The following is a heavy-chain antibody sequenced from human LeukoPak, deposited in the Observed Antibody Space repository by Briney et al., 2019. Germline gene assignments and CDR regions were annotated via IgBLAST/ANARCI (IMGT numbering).Heavy chain of an antibody. D-gene: IGHD2-2*02. Sequence: GGSLRLSCEASGFTFGNYAMNWARQAPGKGLEWVPTISGTGSSTYYADSAKGRFTISRDNSKDTLFLQLNSLTAADTAMYFCAKASVAIPQYCNSWGQGTLVTVSS. CDR2: ISGTGSST. CDR3: AKASVAIPQYCNS. CDR1: GFTFGNYA. J-gene: IGHJ5*02. V-gene: IGHV3-23*01.